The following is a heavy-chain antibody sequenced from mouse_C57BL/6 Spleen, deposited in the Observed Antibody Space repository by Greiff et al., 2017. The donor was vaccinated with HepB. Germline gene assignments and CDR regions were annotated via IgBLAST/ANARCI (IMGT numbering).Heavy chain of an antibody. CDR2: ISDGGSYT. CDR3: VPNWDVGAWFAY. J-gene: IGHJ3*01. D-gene: IGHD4-1*01. CDR1: GFTFSSYA. Sequence: EVMLVESGGGLVKPGGSLKLSCAASGFTFSSYAMSWVRQTPEKRLEWVATISDGGSYTYYPDNVKGRFTISRDNAKNNLYLQMSHLKSEDTAMYYCVPNWDVGAWFAYWGQGTLVTVSA. V-gene: IGHV5-4*03.